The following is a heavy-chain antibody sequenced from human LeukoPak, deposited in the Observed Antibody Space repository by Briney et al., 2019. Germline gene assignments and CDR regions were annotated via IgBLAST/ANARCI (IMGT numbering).Heavy chain of an antibody. D-gene: IGHD2-2*01. Sequence: GGSLRLSCAASEFTFSSYAMSWVRQAPGKGLEWVSAISDSGGSAYYADSVKGRFTISRDNSKNTVYLQMNSLRAEDTAVYYCAKDRRACSSSSCYYRFDYWGQGTLVTVSS. CDR1: EFTFSSYA. CDR2: ISDSGGSA. J-gene: IGHJ4*02. V-gene: IGHV3-23*01. CDR3: AKDRRACSSSSCYYRFDY.